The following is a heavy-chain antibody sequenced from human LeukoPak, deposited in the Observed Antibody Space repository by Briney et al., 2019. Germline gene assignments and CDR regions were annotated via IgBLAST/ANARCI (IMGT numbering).Heavy chain of an antibody. CDR2: INPNSGDT. CDR1: GYTFTGYY. V-gene: IGHV1-2*06. D-gene: IGHD3-3*02. J-gene: IGHJ5*02. CDR3: ARAFSYPYLDP. Sequence: ASVKVSCKASGYTFTGYYMHWVRQAPGQGLEWMGRINPNSGDTYYPQNFQDRVTMTRDTSISTAYMELRRLRSDDTAVYYCARAFSYPYLDPWGRGTLVTVSS.